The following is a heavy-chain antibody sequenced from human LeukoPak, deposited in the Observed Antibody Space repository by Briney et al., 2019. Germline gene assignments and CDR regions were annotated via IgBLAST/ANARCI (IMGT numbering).Heavy chain of an antibody. D-gene: IGHD1-14*01. J-gene: IGHJ2*01. Sequence: GGSLRLSCAASGFTFSIHSMNWVRQAPGKGLEWVSYISDSSSTIYYADSVKGRFTISRDNAKDSLYLQMNSLRAEDTAVYYCARPLEGTGGNWYFDLWGRGTLVTVSS. CDR1: GFTFSIHS. CDR3: ARPLEGTGGNWYFDL. V-gene: IGHV3-48*01. CDR2: ISDSSSTI.